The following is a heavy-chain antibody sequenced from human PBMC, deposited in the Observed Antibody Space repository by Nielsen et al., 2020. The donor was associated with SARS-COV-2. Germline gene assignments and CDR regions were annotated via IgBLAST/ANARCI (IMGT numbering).Heavy chain of an antibody. CDR2: ISSSGSTI. CDR3: ASSRGPYGDSLHFDY. J-gene: IGHJ4*02. Sequence: GESLKISCAASGFTFSDYYMSWIRQAPGKGLEWVSYISSSGSTIYYADSVKGRFTISRDNAKNSLYLQMNSLRAEDTAVYYCASSRGPYGDSLHFDYWGQGTLVTVSS. D-gene: IGHD4-17*01. CDR1: GFTFSDYY. V-gene: IGHV3-11*04.